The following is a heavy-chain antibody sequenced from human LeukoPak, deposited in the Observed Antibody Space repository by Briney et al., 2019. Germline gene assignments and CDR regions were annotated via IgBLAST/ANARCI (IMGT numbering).Heavy chain of an antibody. D-gene: IGHD3-10*01. CDR1: GFSFITYW. CDR2: IYPGDSDT. Sequence: GEFLKISCKGSGFSFITYWVAWVRQMPGKGLEWMGIIYPGDSDTRYSPSFQGQVTISADKSISTAYLQWSSLKASDTAMYYCARLGDGSGSRYYYYYYYMDVWGKGTTVTVSS. J-gene: IGHJ6*03. V-gene: IGHV5-51*01. CDR3: ARLGDGSGSRYYYYYYYMDV.